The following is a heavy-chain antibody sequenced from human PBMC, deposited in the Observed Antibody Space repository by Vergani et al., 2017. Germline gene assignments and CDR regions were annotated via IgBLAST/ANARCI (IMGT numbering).Heavy chain of an antibody. V-gene: IGHV4-39*01. CDR2: IYYSWST. J-gene: IGHJ3*01. Sequence: QLQLQESGPGLVKPSETLSLTCTVSGGSISSSSYYWGWIRQPPGKGLEWIGSIYYSWSTYYNPSLKSRVTISVDTSKNQFSLKLSSVTAADTAVYYCARQGPRSPSLWGQGTMVTVSS. CDR3: ARQGPRSPSL. CDR1: GGSISSSSYY.